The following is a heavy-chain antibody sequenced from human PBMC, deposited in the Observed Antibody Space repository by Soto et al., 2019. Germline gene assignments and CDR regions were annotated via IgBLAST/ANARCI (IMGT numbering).Heavy chain of an antibody. J-gene: IGHJ4*02. CDR1: GFTFSSYA. CDR2: ISGSGGST. CDR3: AKDQWVSDSSGYWSDY. Sequence: GGSLRLSCAASGFTFSSYAMSWVRQAPGKGLEWVSAISGSGGSTYYADSVKGRFTISRDNSKNTLYLQMNSLRAEDTAVFYCAKDQWVSDSSGYWSDYWGQGTLVTVSS. V-gene: IGHV3-23*01. D-gene: IGHD3-22*01.